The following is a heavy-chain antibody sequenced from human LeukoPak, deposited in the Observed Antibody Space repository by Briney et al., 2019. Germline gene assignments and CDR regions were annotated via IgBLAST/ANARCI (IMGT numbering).Heavy chain of an antibody. CDR2: ISSSSSYI. CDR3: ATETNGRHYDY. Sequence: GGSLRLFCAASGFTFSSYSMNGVRQAPGQGVECVSSISSSSSYIYYADSVKGRFTISRDNANNFLYLQMNSLRAEDTAVYYCATETNGRHYDYWGQGTLLTVSS. J-gene: IGHJ4*02. D-gene: IGHD1-14*01. V-gene: IGHV3-21*06. CDR1: GFTFSSYS.